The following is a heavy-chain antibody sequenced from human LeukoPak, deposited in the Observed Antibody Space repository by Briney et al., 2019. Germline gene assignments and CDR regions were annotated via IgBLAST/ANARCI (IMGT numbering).Heavy chain of an antibody. V-gene: IGHV1-2*02. CDR3: AREAVVPAATSFDY. CDR2: INPNSGGT. D-gene: IGHD2-2*01. CDR1: GYTFTGYY. Sequence: ASVKVSCKASGYTFTGYYMHWVRQAPGQGLEWMGWINPNSGGTNYAQKFQGRVTMTRDTSISTAYMELSRLRSDDTALYYCAREAVVPAATSFDYWGQGTLVTVSS. J-gene: IGHJ4*02.